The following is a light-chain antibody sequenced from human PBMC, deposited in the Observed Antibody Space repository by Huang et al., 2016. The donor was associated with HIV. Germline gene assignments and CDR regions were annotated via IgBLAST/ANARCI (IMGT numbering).Light chain of an antibody. Sequence: DIVMTQSTLSLPVTPGEPASISCRSSQSLVHDNGYSYLDWYLQKPGQSPQVLIYMASVRAPGIPDRFSGGGAGTNFTLEINRVDAEDVGTYYCMQSLQSLTFGGGTRLEIK. CDR1: QSLVHDNGYSY. CDR2: MAS. CDR3: MQSLQSLT. V-gene: IGKV2-28*01. J-gene: IGKJ4*01.